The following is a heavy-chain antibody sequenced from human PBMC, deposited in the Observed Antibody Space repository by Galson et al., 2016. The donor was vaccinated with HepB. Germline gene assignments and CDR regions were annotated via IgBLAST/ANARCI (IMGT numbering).Heavy chain of an antibody. CDR1: GFTLSRHS. CDR2: ISITSTTK. V-gene: IGHV3-48*02. J-gene: IGHJ3*02. CDR3: ARDDRWYYYDSSGYYYGAFDM. Sequence: SLRLSCAGSGFTLSRHSMNWVRQAPGKGLEWISYISITSTTKYYADSVKGRFTISRDNAKNSLYLQMSSLRDEDTAVYYCARDDRWYYYDSSGYYYGAFDMWGQGTMVAVSS. D-gene: IGHD3-22*01.